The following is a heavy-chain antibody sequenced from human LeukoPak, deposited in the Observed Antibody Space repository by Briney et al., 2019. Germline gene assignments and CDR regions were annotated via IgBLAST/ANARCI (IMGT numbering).Heavy chain of an antibody. V-gene: IGHV1-69*06. CDR1: GYTFTSYG. D-gene: IGHD4-17*01. J-gene: IGHJ6*03. CDR2: IIPIFGTA. CDR3: AILHDYGDYGGGYYYYYMEV. Sequence: SVKVSCKASGYTFTSYGISWVRQAPGQGLEWMGGIIPIFGTANYAQKFQGRVTITADKSTSTAYMELSSLRSEDTAVYYCAILHDYGDYGGGYYYYYMEVWGKGTTVTVSS.